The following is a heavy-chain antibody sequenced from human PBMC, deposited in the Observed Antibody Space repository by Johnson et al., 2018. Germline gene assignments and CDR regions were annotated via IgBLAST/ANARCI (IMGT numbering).Heavy chain of an antibody. D-gene: IGHD3-16*02. CDR1: GFTFGDYA. CDR2: IRSKAYGGTP. J-gene: IGHJ3*02. CDR3: GRDIMITCWGVFVGDHYAFDS. V-gene: IGHV3-49*03. Sequence: VQLVQSGGGLVQPGRSLRLSCTASGFTFGDYAMSWFRQAPGKGLEWVGFIRSKAYGGTPEYAASVKGRFTISRDDSKSIAFMKMNSLKTEDTAVYYCGRDIMITCWGVFVGDHYAFDSWGQGTMVTVSS.